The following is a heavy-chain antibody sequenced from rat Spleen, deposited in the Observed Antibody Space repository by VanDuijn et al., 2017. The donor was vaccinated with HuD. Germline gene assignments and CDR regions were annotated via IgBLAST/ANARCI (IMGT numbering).Heavy chain of an antibody. CDR3: TRDRELGPFDY. CDR1: GFTFSSFP. J-gene: IGHJ2*01. D-gene: IGHD5-1*01. V-gene: IGHV5-46*01. CDR2: ISTIGGST. Sequence: EVQLVESGGGLVQPGRSMKLSCAASGFTFSSFPMAWVRQAPTKGLAWVATISTIGGSTYYRDSVKGRFTISRENAKSTLYLQMNSLRSEDTATYYCTRDRELGPFDYWGQGVMVTVSS.